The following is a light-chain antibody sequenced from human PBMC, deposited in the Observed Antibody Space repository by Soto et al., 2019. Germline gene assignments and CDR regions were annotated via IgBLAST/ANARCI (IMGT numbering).Light chain of an antibody. CDR1: SSDVGGYKF. CDR3: CSYAVTNILV. CDR2: EVS. V-gene: IGLV2-23*02. Sequence: QSALTQPASVSGSPGQSITISCTGTSSDVGGYKFVSWYQQHPGKAPKLIIYEVSNRPSGVSNRFSGSKSGNTASLTISGLQAEDEADYYCCSYAVTNILVVGGGTKVTVL. J-gene: IGLJ3*02.